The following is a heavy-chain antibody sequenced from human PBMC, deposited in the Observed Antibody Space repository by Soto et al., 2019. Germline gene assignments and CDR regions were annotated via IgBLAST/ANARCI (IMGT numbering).Heavy chain of an antibody. D-gene: IGHD3-16*01. V-gene: IGHV1-8*01. J-gene: IGHJ6*02. CDR2: MNPSSANT. CDR1: RYTFISYD. CDR3: ARGQEVWWNAGPLGLHGLDV. Sequence: ASVKVSCKASRYTFISYDINWVRQAPGQGLEWMGWMNPSSANTGYAQKFQGRISMTRNTSMNTAYMELNSLTSEDTAVYYCARGQEVWWNAGPLGLHGLDVWGQGTTVTVSS.